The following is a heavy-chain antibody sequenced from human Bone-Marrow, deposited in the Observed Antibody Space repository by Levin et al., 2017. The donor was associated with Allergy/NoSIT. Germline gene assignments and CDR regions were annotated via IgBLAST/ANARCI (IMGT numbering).Heavy chain of an antibody. CDR2: FNREEGKP. Sequence: GGSLRLSCSVTGSLLTELSIHWVRQAPGKGPEWMGGFNREEGKPLYTQTYQGRVTLTEDTSANTAYMELTSLNSADTAVYYCATGIYCHTTSCSSGYWYFDLWGRGTLVTVSS. J-gene: IGHJ2*01. CDR1: GSLLTELS. D-gene: IGHD2/OR15-2a*01. CDR3: ATGIYCHTTSCSSGYWYFDL. V-gene: IGHV1-24*01.